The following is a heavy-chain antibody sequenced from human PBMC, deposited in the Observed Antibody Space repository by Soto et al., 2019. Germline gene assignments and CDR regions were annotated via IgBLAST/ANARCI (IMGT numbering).Heavy chain of an antibody. V-gene: IGHV4-4*02. D-gene: IGHD3-22*01. Sequence: SETLSLTCAVSGGSSSSSNWWSWVRQPPGKGLEWIGEIYHSGSTNYNPSLKSRVTISVDKSKNQFSLKLNSVTAADTAVYYCASNYYDSSGHDHWGQGTLVTVSS. CDR2: IYHSGST. CDR3: ASNYYDSSGHDH. J-gene: IGHJ4*02. CDR1: GGSSSSSNW.